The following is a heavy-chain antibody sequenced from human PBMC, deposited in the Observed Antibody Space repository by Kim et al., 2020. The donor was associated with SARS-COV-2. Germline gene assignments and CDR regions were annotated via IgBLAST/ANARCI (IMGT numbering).Heavy chain of an antibody. J-gene: IGHJ4*02. Sequence: YNPPLKRRVTISVDTSTNEFSLKLSSGTAADTAVYYCARGYSSGWYYFDYWGQGTLVTVSS. D-gene: IGHD6-19*01. CDR3: ARGYSSGWYYFDY. V-gene: IGHV4-34*01.